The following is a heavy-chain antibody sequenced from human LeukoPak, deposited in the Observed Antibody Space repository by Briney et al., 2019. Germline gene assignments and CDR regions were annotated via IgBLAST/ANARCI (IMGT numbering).Heavy chain of an antibody. CDR2: INPNSGGT. Sequence: GASVKVSCKASGYTFSDNYIYWMRQAPGQGLEWMGWINPNSGGTNYAQNFQGRVTMTRDTSISTVYMELSRLRSDDTAVFYCARYDISTNRFDYWGQGTLVTVSS. CDR3: ARYDISTNRFDY. CDR1: GYTFSDNY. J-gene: IGHJ4*02. V-gene: IGHV1-2*02. D-gene: IGHD3-22*01.